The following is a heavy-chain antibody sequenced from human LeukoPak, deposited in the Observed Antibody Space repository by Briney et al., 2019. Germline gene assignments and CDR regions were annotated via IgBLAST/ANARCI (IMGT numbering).Heavy chain of an antibody. Sequence: GGSLRLSCTAPEFTFSDYYMSWVRQDPGKGLVWVSFINPDGSTTNYADSVKGRFTISRDNAKNSLYLQMNSLRAEDTAVYYCARVTYYYGSGSYYNVVGDFDYWGQGTLVTVSS. CDR1: EFTFSDYY. V-gene: IGHV3-11*04. J-gene: IGHJ4*02. D-gene: IGHD3-10*01. CDR2: INPDGSTT. CDR3: ARVTYYYGSGSYYNVVGDFDY.